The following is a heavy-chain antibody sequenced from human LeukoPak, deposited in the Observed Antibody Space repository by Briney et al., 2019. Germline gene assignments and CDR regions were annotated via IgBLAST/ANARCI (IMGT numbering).Heavy chain of an antibody. D-gene: IGHD3-22*01. CDR2: IIPIFGTA. CDR3: ASNQYDSSGYYYVGWYFDL. V-gene: IGHV1-69*05. CDR1: GGTFSIYA. J-gene: IGHJ2*01. Sequence: SVKVSCKAAGGTFSIYAISWVRQAPGQGLEWMGGIIPIFGTANYAQKFQGRVTITTDESTSTAYMELSSLRSEDTAVYYCASNQYDSSGYYYVGWYFDLWGRGTLVTVSS.